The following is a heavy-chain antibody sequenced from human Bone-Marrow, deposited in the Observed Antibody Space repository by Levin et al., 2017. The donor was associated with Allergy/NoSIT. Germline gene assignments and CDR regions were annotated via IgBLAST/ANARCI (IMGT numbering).Heavy chain of an antibody. V-gene: IGHV1-18*01. Sequence: GESLKISCKASGFTFSSYGFNWVRQAPGQGLEWMGWISAYNGETLYGQKFQGRVTMTTDTSTNTAFIELRTLTSDDTAMYYCARIMEMHMARPSDYWGQGTLVTVSS. D-gene: IGHD1-1*01. CDR3: ARIMEMHMARPSDY. CDR2: ISAYNGET. CDR1: GFTFSSYG. J-gene: IGHJ4*02.